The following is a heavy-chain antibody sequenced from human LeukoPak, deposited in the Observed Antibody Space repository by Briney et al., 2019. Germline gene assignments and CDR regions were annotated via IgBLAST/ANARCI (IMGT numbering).Heavy chain of an antibody. CDR1: GGSISSGSYY. Sequence: SETLSLTCTVFGGSISSGSYYWSWIRQPAGKGLEWIGRIYTSGSTNYNPSLKSRVTISVDTSKNQFSLKLSSVTAADTAVYYCARGQPRRYWYFDLWGRGTLVTVSS. V-gene: IGHV4-61*02. CDR3: ARGQPRRYWYFDL. CDR2: IYTSGST. J-gene: IGHJ2*01.